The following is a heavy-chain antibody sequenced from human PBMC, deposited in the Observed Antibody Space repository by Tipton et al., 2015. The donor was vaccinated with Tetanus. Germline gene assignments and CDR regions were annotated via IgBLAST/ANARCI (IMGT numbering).Heavy chain of an antibody. D-gene: IGHD1-26*01. Sequence: QSGAEVKKPGASVKVSCKASGYTFTVYYMHWLRQAPGQGLEWMGWINTHNGDTNYAQRFEGRVTMTTDTSTTTAYMELRGLRSDDTAVYFCVRDKVGGITGFDHWGQGTLVTVSS. CDR3: VRDKVGGITGFDH. V-gene: IGHV1-2*02. CDR1: GYTFTVYY. CDR2: INTHNGDT. J-gene: IGHJ4*02.